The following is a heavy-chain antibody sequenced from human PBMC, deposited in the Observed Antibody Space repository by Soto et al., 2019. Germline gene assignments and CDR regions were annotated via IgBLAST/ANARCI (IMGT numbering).Heavy chain of an antibody. D-gene: IGHD4-17*01. CDR2: ISGSGGNT. J-gene: IGHJ4*02. V-gene: IGHV3-23*01. CDR3: AKGATVTRRGFFDY. Sequence: EVQLLESGGGLVQPGGSLRLSCAASAFTFSNYAMSWVRQAPGKGLEWVSGISGSGGNTYYADSVKGRFTISRDNSKNTLYLQMNSLRAEDTAIYYCAKGATVTRRGFFDYWGQGTLVTVCS. CDR1: AFTFSNYA.